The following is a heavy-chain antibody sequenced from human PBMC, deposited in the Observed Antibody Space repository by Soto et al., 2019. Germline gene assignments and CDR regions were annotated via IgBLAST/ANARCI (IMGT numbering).Heavy chain of an antibody. V-gene: IGHV3-33*01. Sequence: GGSLRLSCAASGFTFSSYGMHWVRQAPGKGLEWVAVIWYDGSNKYYADSVKGRFTISRDNSKNTLYLQMNSLRAEDTAVYYCARDPINWVATDAFDIWGQGTMVTVSS. CDR1: GFTFSSYG. CDR2: IWYDGSNK. D-gene: IGHD7-27*01. J-gene: IGHJ3*02. CDR3: ARDPINWVATDAFDI.